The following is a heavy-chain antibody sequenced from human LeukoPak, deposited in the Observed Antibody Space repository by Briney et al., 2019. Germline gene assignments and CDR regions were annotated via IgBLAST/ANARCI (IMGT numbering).Heavy chain of an antibody. D-gene: IGHD4-23*01. Sequence: PETLSLTCTVPGGSISSYYWSWIRQPPGKGLEWIGYIYYSGSTNYNPSLKSRVTISVDTSKNQFSLKLSSVTAADTAVYYCARVQAYGGKGYFDYWGQGTLVTVSS. CDR1: GGSISSYY. J-gene: IGHJ4*02. CDR2: IYYSGST. V-gene: IGHV4-59*01. CDR3: ARVQAYGGKGYFDY.